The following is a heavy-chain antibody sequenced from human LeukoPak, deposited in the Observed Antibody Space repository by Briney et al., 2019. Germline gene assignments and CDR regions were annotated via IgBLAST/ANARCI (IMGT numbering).Heavy chain of an antibody. D-gene: IGHD1-26*01. CDR2: IYHSGST. V-gene: IGHV4-4*02. CDR1: GGSISSSNW. CDR3: ARYIVGASRNWFDP. Sequence: SETLSLTCAVSGGSISSSNWWSWVRQPPGKGLEWIGEIYHSGSTNYNPSLKSRVTISVDKSKNQFSLKLSSVTAADTAVYYCARYIVGASRNWFDPWGQGTLVTVSS. J-gene: IGHJ5*02.